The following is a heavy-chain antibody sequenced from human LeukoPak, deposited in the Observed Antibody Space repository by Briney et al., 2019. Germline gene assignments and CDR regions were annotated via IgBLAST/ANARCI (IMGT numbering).Heavy chain of an antibody. V-gene: IGHV1-8*01. CDR1: GYAFTGYD. Sequence: ASVKVSCKASGYAFTGYDINWVRQATGQGLEWMGWMNPNTGDTGYAQNFQGRLTMTRNTSIDTAYMELSGLRSEDTAIYHCTRGSLSGSSRDYWGQGTLVTVSS. D-gene: IGHD1-26*01. J-gene: IGHJ4*02. CDR2: MNPNTGDT. CDR3: TRGSLSGSSRDY.